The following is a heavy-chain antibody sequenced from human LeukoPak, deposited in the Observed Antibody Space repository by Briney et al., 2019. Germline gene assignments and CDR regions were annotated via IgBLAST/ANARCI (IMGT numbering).Heavy chain of an antibody. V-gene: IGHV4-59*08. CDR2: IYYSGST. Sequence: SETLSLTCTVSGGSISSYYWSWIRQPPGKGLEWIGYIYYSGSTNYNPSLKSRVTISVDTSKNQFSLKLSSVTAADTAVYYCAGWPGAWYGEDSWGQGTLVTVSS. J-gene: IGHJ4*02. CDR1: GGSISSYY. CDR3: AGWPGAWYGEDS. D-gene: IGHD3-10*01.